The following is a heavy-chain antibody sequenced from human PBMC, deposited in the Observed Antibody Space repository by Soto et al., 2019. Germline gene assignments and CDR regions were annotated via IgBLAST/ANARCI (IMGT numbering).Heavy chain of an antibody. D-gene: IGHD2-2*01. CDR2: ISGSGGTT. CDR3: AKGVVVVPSAMSMGV. J-gene: IGHJ6*03. V-gene: IGHV3-23*01. CDR1: GFTFSSYA. Sequence: QLWESGGGLVQPGGSLRLSCAASGFTFSSYAMSWVRQAPGKGLEWVSGISGSGGTTYYADSVKGRFTISRDNSKNTLYLQMSSLIAEDTAGYYCAKGVVVVPSAMSMGVWGKGTTVNVPS.